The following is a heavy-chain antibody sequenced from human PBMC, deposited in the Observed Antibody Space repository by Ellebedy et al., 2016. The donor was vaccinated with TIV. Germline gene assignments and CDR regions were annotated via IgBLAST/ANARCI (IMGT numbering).Heavy chain of an antibody. Sequence: MPSETLSLTCAVYGGSFSGYYWSWIRQPPGKGLEWIGEINHSGSTNYNPSLNSRVTMSVDTSKNQFSLKLSSVTAADTAVYYCARGSWSSGYYLDGYWGQGTLVTVSS. CDR3: ARGSWSSGYYLDGY. CDR1: GGSFSGYY. D-gene: IGHD3-22*01. V-gene: IGHV4-34*01. CDR2: INHSGST. J-gene: IGHJ4*02.